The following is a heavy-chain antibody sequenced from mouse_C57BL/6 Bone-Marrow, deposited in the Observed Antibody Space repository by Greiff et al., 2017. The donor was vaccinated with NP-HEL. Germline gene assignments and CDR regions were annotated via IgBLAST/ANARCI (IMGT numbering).Heavy chain of an antibody. CDR1: GYTFTDYY. V-gene: IGHV1-19*01. Sequence: VHVKQSGPVLVKPGASVKMSCKASGYTFTDYYMNWVKQSHGKSLEWIGVINPYNGGTSYNQKFKGKATLTVDKSSSTAYMELNSLTSEDSAVYYCAREGIYYGNPFAYWGQGTLVTVSA. J-gene: IGHJ3*01. D-gene: IGHD2-1*01. CDR2: INPYNGGT. CDR3: AREGIYYGNPFAY.